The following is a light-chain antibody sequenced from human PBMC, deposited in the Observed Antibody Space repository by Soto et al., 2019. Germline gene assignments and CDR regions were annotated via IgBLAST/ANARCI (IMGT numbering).Light chain of an antibody. J-gene: IGLJ2*01. CDR1: SSDVGGYNY. CDR2: DVT. Sequence: QSALTQPASVSGSPGQSITISCTGTSSDVGGYNYVSWYQQHPGKAPKLMIYDVTNRPSGVSNRFSGSKSGNTASLTISGLQDEEEADYYCTSYTGSSARGVFGGGT. CDR3: TSYTGSSARGV. V-gene: IGLV2-14*01.